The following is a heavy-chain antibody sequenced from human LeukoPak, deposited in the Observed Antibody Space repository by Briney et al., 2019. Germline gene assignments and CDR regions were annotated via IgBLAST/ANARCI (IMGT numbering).Heavy chain of an antibody. Sequence: PSETLSLTCAFSGGSFIGYYWTWLRQPRGKGLEWIGEINHSGSANYSPSLMSQVTISLDTSKNQFSLKLSSVTAADTAVYYCARGQGTVTTHWGQGTLVTVSS. D-gene: IGHD4-17*01. CDR1: GGSFIGYY. V-gene: IGHV4-34*01. CDR3: ARGQGTVTTH. J-gene: IGHJ4*02. CDR2: INHSGSA.